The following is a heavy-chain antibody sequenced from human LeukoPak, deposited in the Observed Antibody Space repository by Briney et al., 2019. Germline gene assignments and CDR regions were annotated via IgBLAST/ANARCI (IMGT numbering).Heavy chain of an antibody. CDR3: ARANSGWYYFDY. CDR2: INPNSGGT. D-gene: IGHD6-19*01. Sequence: ASVKVSCKASGYTFTGYYMHWVRQAPGQGLEWMGWINPNSGGTNYAQKFQGRVTMTRDTSISTAYMELSRLRSDDTAVYYCARANSGWYYFDYWGQGTLVTVSS. V-gene: IGHV1-2*02. CDR1: GYTFTGYY. J-gene: IGHJ4*02.